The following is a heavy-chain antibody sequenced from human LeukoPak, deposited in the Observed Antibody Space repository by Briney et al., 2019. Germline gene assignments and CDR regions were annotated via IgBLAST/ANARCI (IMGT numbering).Heavy chain of an antibody. D-gene: IGHD6-13*01. CDR3: ARLTRPNIAAAALTDY. CDR2: IYYSGST. Sequence: SETLSLTCTVSGGSISTYYWSWIRQSPGKGLEWIGYIYYSGSTYYNPSLKSRVTISVDTSKNQFSLKLSSVTAADTAVYYCARLTRPNIAAAALTDYWGQGTLVTVSS. V-gene: IGHV4-59*12. CDR1: GGSISTYY. J-gene: IGHJ4*02.